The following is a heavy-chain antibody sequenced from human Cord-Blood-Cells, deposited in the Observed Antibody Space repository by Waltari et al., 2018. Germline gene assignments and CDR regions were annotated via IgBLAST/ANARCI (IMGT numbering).Heavy chain of an antibody. Sequence: QVQLQESGPGLVKPSETLSLTCAVSGYPISSGYYGGWIRQPPGKGLEWIGSIYHSGSTYYNPSLKSRVTISVDTSKNQFSLKLSSVTAADTAVYYCARSPLRYFDYWGQGTLVTVSS. CDR2: IYHSGST. V-gene: IGHV4-38-2*01. CDR3: ARSPLRYFDY. D-gene: IGHD3-3*01. J-gene: IGHJ4*02. CDR1: GYPISSGYY.